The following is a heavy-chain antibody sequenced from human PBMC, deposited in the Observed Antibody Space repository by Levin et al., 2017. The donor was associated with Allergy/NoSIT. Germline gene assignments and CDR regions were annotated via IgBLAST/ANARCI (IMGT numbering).Heavy chain of an antibody. D-gene: IGHD6-19*01. CDR3: SRGAHYSSGWWGY. CDR1: GYSFTSYW. J-gene: IGHJ4*02. CDR2: IYPGDSDT. Sequence: PAASVKVSCKGSGYSFTSYWIAWVRQMPGKGLEWMGIIYPGDSDTRYSPSFQGQVTIPADKSISTAYLQWSSLKASDTAMYYCSRGAHYSSGWWGYWGQGTVVTVSS. V-gene: IGHV5-51*01.